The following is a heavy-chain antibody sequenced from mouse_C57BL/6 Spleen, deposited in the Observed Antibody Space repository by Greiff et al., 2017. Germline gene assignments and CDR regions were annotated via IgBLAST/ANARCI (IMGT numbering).Heavy chain of an antibody. Sequence: EVQLVESGGDLVKPGGSLKLSCAASGFTFSSYGMSWVRQTPDKRLEWVATISSGGSYTYYPDSVKGRFTISRDNAKNTLYLQMSSLKSEDTAMYYCARPYSNQGYFDVWGTGTTVTVSS. J-gene: IGHJ1*03. CDR1: GFTFSSYG. CDR3: ARPYSNQGYFDV. V-gene: IGHV5-6*01. CDR2: ISSGGSYT. D-gene: IGHD2-5*01.